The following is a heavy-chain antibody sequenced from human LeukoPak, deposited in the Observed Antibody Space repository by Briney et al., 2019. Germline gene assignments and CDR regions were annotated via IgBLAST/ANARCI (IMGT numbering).Heavy chain of an antibody. CDR2: ISGSGATT. J-gene: IGHJ4*02. D-gene: IGHD3-3*01. Sequence: GGSLRLSCAASGFTFSTYAMSWVRQAPGKGLEWVSAISGSGATTYFADSVKGRFTISRDNSKNTLYLQMDSLRAEDTAVYYCAKDQVWTGRFLEWLRSDYWGQGTQVTVSS. CDR3: AKDQVWTGRFLEWLRSDY. V-gene: IGHV3-23*01. CDR1: GFTFSTYA.